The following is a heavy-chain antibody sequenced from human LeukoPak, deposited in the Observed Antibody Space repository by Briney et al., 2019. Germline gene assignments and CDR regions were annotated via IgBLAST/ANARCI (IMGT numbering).Heavy chain of an antibody. Sequence: SGGSLRLSCAASGFTFSNYWMSWVRQAPGKGLEWVANIKQDGSEKYYVDSVKGRFTISRDNSKNTLYLQMNSLRAEDTAVYYCARETSGSYRDYFDYWGQGTLVTVSS. V-gene: IGHV3-7*03. D-gene: IGHD1-26*01. CDR2: IKQDGSEK. CDR3: ARETSGSYRDYFDY. CDR1: GFTFSNYW. J-gene: IGHJ4*02.